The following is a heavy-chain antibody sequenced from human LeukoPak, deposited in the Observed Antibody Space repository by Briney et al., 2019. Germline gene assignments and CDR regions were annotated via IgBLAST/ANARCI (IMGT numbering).Heavy chain of an antibody. D-gene: IGHD3-16*02. CDR1: GGSISSYY. V-gene: IGHV4-59*12. CDR3: ARGGGYVWGSYRRFPTQFDY. Sequence: KSSETLSLTCTVSGGSISSYYWSWIRQPPGKGLEWIGYIYYSGGTYYNPSLKSRVTTSVDTSKNQFSLKLSSVTAADTAVYYCARGGGYVWGSYRRFPTQFDYWGQGTLVTVSS. CDR2: IYYSGGT. J-gene: IGHJ4*02.